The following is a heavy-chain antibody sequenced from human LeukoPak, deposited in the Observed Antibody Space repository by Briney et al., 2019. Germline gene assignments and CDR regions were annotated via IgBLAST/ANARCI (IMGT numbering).Heavy chain of an antibody. CDR1: GFSFSNYV. V-gene: IGHV3-23*01. Sequence: GGSLRLSCAASGFSFSNYVMTWVRQAPGKGLEWVSAIIGAGAGTYYADSVKGRFTISRDNSKNTLYLQMNSLRAEDTAVYYCAKGSPAILYYCMDVWGKGTTVTVSS. CDR2: IIGAGAGT. D-gene: IGHD2-21*01. CDR3: AKGSPAILYYCMDV. J-gene: IGHJ6*03.